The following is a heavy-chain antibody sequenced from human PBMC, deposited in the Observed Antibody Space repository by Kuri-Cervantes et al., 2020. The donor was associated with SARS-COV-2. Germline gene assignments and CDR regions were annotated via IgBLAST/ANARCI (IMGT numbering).Heavy chain of an antibody. Sequence: SVKVSCKASGGSFTTYAIYWVRQAPGQGLEWMGGIVTIFGTTNYAQKFQGRVAITADKSTGTSCMELSSLTSEDTAIYYCARDHRGSVYHDPTDFWGQGTLVTVSS. CDR2: IVTIFGTT. CDR3: ARDHRGSVYHDPTDF. J-gene: IGHJ4*02. D-gene: IGHD5/OR15-5a*01. CDR1: GGSFTTYA. V-gene: IGHV1-69*06.